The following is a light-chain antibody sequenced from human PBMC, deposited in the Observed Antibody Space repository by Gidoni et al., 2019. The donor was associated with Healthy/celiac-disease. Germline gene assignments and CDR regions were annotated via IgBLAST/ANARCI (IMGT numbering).Light chain of an antibody. J-gene: IGKJ3*01. V-gene: IGKV3-11*01. CDR3: QQRSNWPPT. CDR1: PSVSSY. Sequence: VLTQSPATLSLSPAERATLSCRASPSVSSYLAWYQQKPGQAPRLLIYDASNRATGIPARFSGSGSGTDFTLTISSLEPEDFAVYYCQQRSNWPPTFGPGTKVDIK. CDR2: DAS.